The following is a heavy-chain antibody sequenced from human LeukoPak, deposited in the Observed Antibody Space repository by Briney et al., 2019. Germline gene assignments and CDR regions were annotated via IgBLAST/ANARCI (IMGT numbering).Heavy chain of an antibody. CDR1: GGSISTSNSY. D-gene: IGHD2-8*01. CDR3: ARGEAMGPFDY. Sequence: SETLSLTCAVSGGSISTSNSYWGWIRRPPGKGLEWIGEINHSGSTNYNPSLKSRVTISVDTSKNQFSLKLSSVTAADTAVYYCARGEAMGPFDYWGQGTLVTVSS. CDR2: INHSGST. V-gene: IGHV4-34*01. J-gene: IGHJ4*02.